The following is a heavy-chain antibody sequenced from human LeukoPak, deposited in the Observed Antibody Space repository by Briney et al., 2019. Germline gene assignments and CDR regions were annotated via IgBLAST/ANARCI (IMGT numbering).Heavy chain of an antibody. CDR1: GGSFSGYY. J-gene: IGHJ5*02. CDR3: ARGPGTIFGVVIIGMVWFDP. Sequence: SETLSLTCAVYGGSFSGYYWSWIRQPPGKGLEWIGEINHSGSTNYNPSLKSRVTISVDTSKSQFSLKLSSVTAADTAVYYCARGPGTIFGVVIIGMVWFDPWGQGTLVTVSS. CDR2: INHSGST. V-gene: IGHV4-34*01. D-gene: IGHD3-3*01.